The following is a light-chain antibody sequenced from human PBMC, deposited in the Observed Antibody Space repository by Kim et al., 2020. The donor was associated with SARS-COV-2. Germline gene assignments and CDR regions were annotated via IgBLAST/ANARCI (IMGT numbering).Light chain of an antibody. Sequence: GPSITLSCTGSGSDVVVYSHVSWHQQYPGKAPKIMIYDVTKRPSGVSNRFSGSKSGNTASLTISGLQAEDEADYYCSSYTSTNTLVFGGGTQLTVL. CDR3: SSYTSTNTLV. V-gene: IGLV2-14*04. J-gene: IGLJ2*01. CDR1: GSDVVVYSH. CDR2: DVT.